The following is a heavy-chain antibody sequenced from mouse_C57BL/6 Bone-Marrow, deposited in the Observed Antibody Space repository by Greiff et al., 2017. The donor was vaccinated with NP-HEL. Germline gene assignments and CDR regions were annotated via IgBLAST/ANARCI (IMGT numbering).Heavy chain of an antibody. D-gene: IGHD1-1*01. CDR1: GFSFNTYA. CDR2: IRSKSNNYAT. V-gene: IGHV10-1*01. CDR3: MRLSIYYYSSSYEAMDY. J-gene: IGHJ4*01. Sequence: EVQRVESGGGLVQPKGSLKLSCAASGFSFNTYAMNWVRQAPGKGLEWVARIRSKSNNYATYYADSVKDRFTISRDDSESMLYLQMNNLKTEDTAMYYCMRLSIYYYSSSYEAMDYWGQGTSVTVSS.